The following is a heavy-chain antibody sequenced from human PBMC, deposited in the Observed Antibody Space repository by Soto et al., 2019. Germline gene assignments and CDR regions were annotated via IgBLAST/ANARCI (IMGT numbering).Heavy chain of an antibody. V-gene: IGHV1-69*13. CDR2: IIPIFGTA. J-gene: IGHJ4*02. CDR3: GRDMNVLTAAAGPDY. Sequence: GASVKVSCKASGGTFSSYAISWVRQAPGQGLEWMGGIIPIFGTANYAQKFQGRVTITADESTSTAYMELSSLTSDDTAVYYCGRDMNVLTAAAGPDYWGQGTLVTVSS. D-gene: IGHD6-13*01. CDR1: GGTFSSYA.